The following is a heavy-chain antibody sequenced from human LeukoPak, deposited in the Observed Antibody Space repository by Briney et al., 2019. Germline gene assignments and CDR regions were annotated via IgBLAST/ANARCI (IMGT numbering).Heavy chain of an antibody. V-gene: IGHV3-7*01. D-gene: IGHD3-22*01. Sequence: QSGGSLRLSCAASGFTFSGFSMSWVRQSPTKGLEWVANIKQDGSERYYVDSVKGRFTISRDNAKNSLYLQMNSLRAEDTAVYYCARDALDDSSGYYYYYYGMGVWGQGTTVTVSS. J-gene: IGHJ6*02. CDR3: ARDALDDSSGYYYYYYGMGV. CDR2: IKQDGSER. CDR1: GFTFSGFS.